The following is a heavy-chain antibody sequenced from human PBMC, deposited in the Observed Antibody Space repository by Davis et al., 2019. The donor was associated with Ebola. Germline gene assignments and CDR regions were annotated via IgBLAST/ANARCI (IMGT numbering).Heavy chain of an antibody. CDR2: IKNDGSMT. V-gene: IGHV3-74*01. J-gene: IGHJ4*02. D-gene: IGHD6-19*01. Sequence: GESLKISCEASGFTYSNYWMHWFRQVPGKGPMWVSRIKNDGSMTSYADSVKGRFTISRDNAKNSLYLQMNSLKSEDTALYYCAKDISIAVTGGAQDYWGQGTLVTVSS. CDR1: GFTYSNYW. CDR3: AKDISIAVTGGAQDY.